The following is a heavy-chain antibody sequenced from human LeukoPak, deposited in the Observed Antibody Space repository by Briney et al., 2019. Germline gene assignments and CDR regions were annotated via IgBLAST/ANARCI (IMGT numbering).Heavy chain of an antibody. J-gene: IGHJ4*02. CDR2: ISGASSVI. Sequence: GGSLRLSCAASGFTFTKYSMNWVRQAPGKGPEWVAYISGASSVIYYADSVKGRFTVSRDNAKNSLYLQMNSLKGEDTAVYYCARTTHYYDGSGLFYWGQGALVTVSS. CDR3: ARTTHYYDGSGLFY. D-gene: IGHD3-22*01. V-gene: IGHV3-48*01. CDR1: GFTFTKYS.